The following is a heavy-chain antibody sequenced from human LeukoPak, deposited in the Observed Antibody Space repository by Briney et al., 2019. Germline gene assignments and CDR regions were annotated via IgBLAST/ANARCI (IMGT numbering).Heavy chain of an antibody. CDR1: GGSFSGYY. Sequence: PSETLSLTCAVYGGSFSGYYWSWLRQPPGKGLEWVGEINHSGSTNYNPSLKSRVTISVDTSKNQFSLKLSSVTAADTAVYYCARGHLFRGSGSYFDYWGQGTLVTVSS. J-gene: IGHJ4*02. CDR2: INHSGST. CDR3: ARGHLFRGSGSYFDY. D-gene: IGHD3-10*01. V-gene: IGHV4-34*01.